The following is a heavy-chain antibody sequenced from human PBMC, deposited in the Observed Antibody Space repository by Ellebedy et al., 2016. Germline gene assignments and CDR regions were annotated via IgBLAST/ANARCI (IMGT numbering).Heavy chain of an antibody. CDR2: IKEDGSEK. CDR3: GRDRGYCSGGNCYSVFDY. D-gene: IGHD2-15*01. CDR1: GFTFSSSW. V-gene: IGHV3-7*03. Sequence: GESLKISXAASGFTFSSSWMAWVRQAPGKGLEWVAHIKEDGSEKYDVDSEEGRFTVSRDNAKSSLYLQMHSLRAEDTAVYYCGRDRGYCSGGNCYSVFDYWGQGSLVTVSS. J-gene: IGHJ4*02.